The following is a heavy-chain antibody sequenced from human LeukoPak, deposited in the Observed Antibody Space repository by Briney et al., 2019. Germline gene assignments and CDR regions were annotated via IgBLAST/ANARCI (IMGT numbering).Heavy chain of an antibody. V-gene: IGHV3-7*01. CDR1: GFTFSSYW. Sequence: PGGSLRLSCAASGFTFSSYWMSWVRQAPGKGLEWMANIKKDGSEKYYVDSVKGRFTISRDNAKNSLYLQMNSLRAEDTAVYYCARVGHDSSGYRPNDAFDIWGQGTMVTVSS. CDR2: IKKDGSEK. J-gene: IGHJ3*02. D-gene: IGHD3-22*01. CDR3: ARVGHDSSGYRPNDAFDI.